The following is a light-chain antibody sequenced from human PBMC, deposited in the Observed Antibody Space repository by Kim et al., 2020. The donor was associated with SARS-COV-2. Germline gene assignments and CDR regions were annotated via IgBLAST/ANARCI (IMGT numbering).Light chain of an antibody. CDR3: QAWDSTTDVV. CDR2: QDN. J-gene: IGLJ2*01. Sequence: SYELTQPPSVSVSPGQTASITCSGDKLGDKYACWYQQKPGQSPVLVIYQDNKRPSVIPERFSGSNSGNTATLTISGTQAMDEADYYCQAWDSTTDVVFGGGTQLTVL. V-gene: IGLV3-1*01. CDR1: KLGDKY.